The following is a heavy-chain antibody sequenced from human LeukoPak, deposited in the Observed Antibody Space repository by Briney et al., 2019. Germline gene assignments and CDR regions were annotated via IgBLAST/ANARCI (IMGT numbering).Heavy chain of an antibody. Sequence: PSETLSLTCTVSGGSISSSTYYWGWIRQPPGKGLEWIGSIYYRGNTYYNPSLKSRVTISVDMSKNQFSLKLSSVTAADTAVYYCARRGSGWSFDYWGQGTLVTVSS. CDR2: IYYRGNT. V-gene: IGHV4-39*01. D-gene: IGHD6-19*01. J-gene: IGHJ4*02. CDR3: ARRGSGWSFDY. CDR1: GGSISSSTYY.